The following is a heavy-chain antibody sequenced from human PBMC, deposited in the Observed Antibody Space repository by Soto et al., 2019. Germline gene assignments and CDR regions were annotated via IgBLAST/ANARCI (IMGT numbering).Heavy chain of an antibody. CDR2: VSYDGDNE. CDR3: AKDSLYGMDV. J-gene: IGHJ6*02. CDR1: GFTFSNYA. V-gene: IGHV3-30*18. Sequence: GGSLRLSCVASGFTFSNYAMHWVRQAPGKGLEWVAIVSYDGDNEYYADSVRGRFFISRDNSKNTLYLQMNSLRAEDTAVYYCAKDSLYGMDVWGQGTTVTVSS.